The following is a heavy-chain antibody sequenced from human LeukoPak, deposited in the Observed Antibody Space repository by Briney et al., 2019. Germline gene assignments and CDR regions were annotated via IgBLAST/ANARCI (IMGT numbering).Heavy chain of an antibody. J-gene: IGHJ3*02. CDR2: IYYSGST. CDR3: ARDEGYTYGPPTGAFDI. D-gene: IGHD5-18*01. V-gene: IGHV4-61*01. CDR1: GRSISSSSYY. Sequence: SETLSLTCTVSGRSISSSSYYWSWIRQPPGKGLEWVGFIYYSGSTNYNPSLKSRVTISVDTSKNQFSLKLSSVTAADTAVYYCARDEGYTYGPPTGAFDIWGQGTMVTVSS.